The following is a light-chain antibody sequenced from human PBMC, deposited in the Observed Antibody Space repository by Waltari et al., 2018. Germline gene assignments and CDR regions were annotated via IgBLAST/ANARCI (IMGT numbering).Light chain of an antibody. V-gene: IGKV1-17*03. CDR3: QQHNSHPYS. J-gene: IGKJ2*03. CDR1: QTISSY. Sequence: DIQMTQSPSSLSASVGDRVTITCRASQTISSYLAWYQQKPGKVHKLLIYAASSLESGVPSRFSGSGSGTEFTLTISSLQPEDFATYYCQQHNSHPYSFGQGTKVEIK. CDR2: AAS.